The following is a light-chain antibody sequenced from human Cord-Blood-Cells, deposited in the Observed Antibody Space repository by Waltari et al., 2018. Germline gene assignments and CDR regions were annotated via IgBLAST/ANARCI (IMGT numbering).Light chain of an antibody. CDR2: PDS. J-gene: IGLJ1*01. CDR1: KLGDTY. CDR3: QAWDSSTYV. Sequence: SYELTQPPSVSVSPGQPASIPCSGDKLGDTYACWYQQKPGQSPVLVIYPDSKRPSGIPERFSGSNSGNTATLTISGTQAMDEADYYCQAWDSSTYVFGTGTKVTVL. V-gene: IGLV3-1*01.